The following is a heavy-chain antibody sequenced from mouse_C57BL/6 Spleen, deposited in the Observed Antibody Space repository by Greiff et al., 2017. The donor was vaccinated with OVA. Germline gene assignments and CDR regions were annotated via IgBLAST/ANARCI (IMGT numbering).Heavy chain of an antibody. Sequence: QVQLQQPGAELVMPGASVKLSCKASGYTFTSYWMHWVKQRPGQGLEWIGEIDPSDSYTNYNQKFKGKSTLTVDKSSSTAYMQLSSLTSEDSAVYYCARELTRGVAWFAYWGQGTLVTVSA. CDR2: IDPSDSYT. CDR1: GYTFTSYW. CDR3: ARELTRGVAWFAY. D-gene: IGHD1-3*01. J-gene: IGHJ3*01. V-gene: IGHV1-69*01.